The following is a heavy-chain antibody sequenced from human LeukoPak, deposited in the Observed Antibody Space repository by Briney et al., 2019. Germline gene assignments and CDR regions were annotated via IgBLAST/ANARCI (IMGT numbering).Heavy chain of an antibody. Sequence: ASVKVSCRTSGYTFIDYYLHWVRQAPGRGPEWMGWINPSSGDTNYAQKFQDRVTMTRDTSTSTAYMELSGLTSDDTALYFCARGSELGATQKNALDIWGQGTMVTVSS. D-gene: IGHD1-26*01. V-gene: IGHV1-2*02. CDR2: INPSSGDT. CDR1: GYTFIDYY. CDR3: ARGSELGATQKNALDI. J-gene: IGHJ3*02.